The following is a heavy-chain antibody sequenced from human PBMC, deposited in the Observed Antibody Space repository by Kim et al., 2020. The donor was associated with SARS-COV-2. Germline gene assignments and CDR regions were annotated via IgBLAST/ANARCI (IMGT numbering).Heavy chain of an antibody. D-gene: IGHD4-17*01. CDR3: ARSAGTVTIDY. Sequence: TVYSPTFQGQVTIAADKSISTDYLQWSSLKASDTAMYYCARSAGTVTIDYWGQGTLVTVSS. CDR2: T. J-gene: IGHJ4*02. V-gene: IGHV5-51*01.